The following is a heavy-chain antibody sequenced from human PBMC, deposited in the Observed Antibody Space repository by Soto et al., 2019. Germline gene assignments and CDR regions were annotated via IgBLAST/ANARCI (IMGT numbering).Heavy chain of an antibody. CDR3: ARSDVVVPAANYYYGMDV. V-gene: IGHV1-69*01. CDR2: IIPIFGTA. J-gene: IGHJ6*02. CDR1: GGTFSSYA. D-gene: IGHD2-2*01. Sequence: QVQLVQSGAEVKKPGSSVKVSCKASGGTFSSYAISWVRQAPGQGLAWMGGIIPIFGTANYAQKFQGRVTITADESTSTADMELSSLRSEDTAVYYCARSDVVVPAANYYYGMDVWGQGTTVTVSS.